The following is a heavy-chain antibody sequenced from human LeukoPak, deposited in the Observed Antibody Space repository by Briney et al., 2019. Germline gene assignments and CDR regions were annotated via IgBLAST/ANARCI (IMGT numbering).Heavy chain of an antibody. V-gene: IGHV3-11*01. J-gene: IGHJ4*02. CDR2: ISNRGTTI. Sequence: PGGSLRLSCAASGFTFSDFYMTWIRQAPGKGLEWVSYISNRGTTIHYADSVRGRFTISRDNAKKSLYLQMNGLRAEDTAVYYCAKARSGGSSSRGILDYWGQGTLVTVSS. CDR3: AKARSGGSSSRGILDY. CDR1: GFTFSDFY. D-gene: IGHD2-15*01.